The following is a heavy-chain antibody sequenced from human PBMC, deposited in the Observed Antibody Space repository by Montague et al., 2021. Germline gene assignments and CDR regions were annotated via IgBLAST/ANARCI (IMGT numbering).Heavy chain of an antibody. CDR2: ISDSRDNK. Sequence: SLRLSCAVSGLSFDNCAMTWVRQAPGKGLEWVSGISDSRDNKYYADSVKGRVTISRDNSKNTLYLQMHDLRAEDTAVYYCARDRRGGTYVDYWGQGTLVTVSS. CDR3: ARDRRGGTYVDY. J-gene: IGHJ4*02. V-gene: IGHV3-23*01. CDR1: GLSFDNCA. D-gene: IGHD1-1*01.